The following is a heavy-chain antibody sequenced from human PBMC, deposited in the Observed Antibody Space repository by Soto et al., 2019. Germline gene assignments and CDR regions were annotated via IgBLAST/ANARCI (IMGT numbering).Heavy chain of an antibody. D-gene: IGHD5-18*01. J-gene: IGHJ4*02. CDR1: GGSISSGGYY. Sequence: QVQLQESGTGLVKPSQTLALTCSVSGGSISSGGYYWPWIRQRPGQGLEWIGYISDSGSTYYSPSLKSRVIMSLDTSKNQFSLKLTSVTAADTAVYYCARDQGYTYGYSFDSWGQGTLVTVSS. V-gene: IGHV4-31*03. CDR2: ISDSGST. CDR3: ARDQGYTYGYSFDS.